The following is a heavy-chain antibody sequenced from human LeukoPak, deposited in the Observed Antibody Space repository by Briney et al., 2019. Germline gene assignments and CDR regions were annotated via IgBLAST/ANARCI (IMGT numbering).Heavy chain of an antibody. CDR1: GFPFATYA. J-gene: IGHJ4*02. Sequence: GGSMRLSCAASGFPFATYAMNWVRQAPGKGLEWVAVISYDGSNKYYADSVKGRFTISRDNSKNTLYLQMNSLRAEDTAVYYCAKDRLAAAGWIGYWGQGTLVTVSS. CDR3: AKDRLAAAGWIGY. CDR2: ISYDGSNK. V-gene: IGHV3-30*18. D-gene: IGHD6-13*01.